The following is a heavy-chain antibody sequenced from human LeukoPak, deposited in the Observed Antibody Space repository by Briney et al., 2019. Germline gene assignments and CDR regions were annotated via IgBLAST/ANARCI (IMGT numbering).Heavy chain of an antibody. CDR2: FSGSGATT. J-gene: IGHJ5*02. Sequence: GGSLRLSCAASGFTFSNYGMSWVRQAPGKGLEWVSGFSGSGATTYYADSVKGRFTISRDNSKNTLYLQMNSLRAEDTAVYFCAKSPGTTGWFDPWGQGTLVTVSS. CDR1: GFTFSNYG. CDR3: AKSPGTTGWFDP. D-gene: IGHD1-1*01. V-gene: IGHV3-23*01.